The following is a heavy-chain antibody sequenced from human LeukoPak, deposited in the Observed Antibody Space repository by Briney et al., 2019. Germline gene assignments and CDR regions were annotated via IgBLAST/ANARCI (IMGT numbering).Heavy chain of an antibody. V-gene: IGHV1-18*01. CDR2: ISAYNGNT. J-gene: IGHJ4*02. CDR1: GGTFSSYA. CDR3: ARDKEWEHLFDY. D-gene: IGHD1-26*01. Sequence: ASVKVSCKASGGTFSSYAISWVRQAPGQGLEWMGWISAYNGNTNYAQKLQGRVTMTTDTSTSTAYMELRSLRSDDTAVYYCARDKEWEHLFDYWGQGTLVTVSS.